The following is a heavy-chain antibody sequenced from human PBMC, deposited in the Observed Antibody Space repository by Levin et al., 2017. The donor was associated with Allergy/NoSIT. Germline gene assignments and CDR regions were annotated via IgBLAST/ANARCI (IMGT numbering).Heavy chain of an antibody. CDR3: AGTVTTWDAFDI. J-gene: IGHJ3*02. V-gene: IGHV3-11*03. Sequence: PGGSLRLSCAASGFTFSDYYMSWIRQAPGKGLEWVSYISSSSSYTNYADSVKGRFTISRDNAKNSLYLQMNSLRAEDTAVYYCAGTVTTWDAFDIWGQGTMVTVSS. CDR2: ISSSSSYT. CDR1: GFTFSDYY. D-gene: IGHD4-17*01.